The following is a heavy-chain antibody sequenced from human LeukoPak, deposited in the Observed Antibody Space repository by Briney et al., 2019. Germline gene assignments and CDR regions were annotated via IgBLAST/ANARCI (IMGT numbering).Heavy chain of an antibody. CDR2: IYYTGST. Sequence: TSETLSLTCTVSGGSISSYYWSWIRQPPGEGLEWIGYIYYTGSTSYNPSLKSRLTISVDTSKNQLSLKLSFVTAADTAVYYCARYRSSGCDYWGQGILVTVSS. CDR3: ARYRSSGCDY. CDR1: GGSISSYY. D-gene: IGHD6-19*01. J-gene: IGHJ4*02. V-gene: IGHV4-59*01.